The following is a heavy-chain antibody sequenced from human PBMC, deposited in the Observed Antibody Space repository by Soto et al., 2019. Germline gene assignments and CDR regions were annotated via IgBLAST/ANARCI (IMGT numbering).Heavy chain of an antibody. CDR3: VRIRYQLPSSVLWLDP. D-gene: IGHD3-16*01. J-gene: IGHJ5*02. CDR2: INHVGGT. V-gene: IGHV4-34*01. CDR1: CGFPSESY. Sequence: SETLSLTCAVYCGFPSESYWTWIRQPPGKGLEWIGEINHVGGTNYNPSLKSRVTMSVDTSQNQFSLRLISVTAADTAMYFCVRIRYQLPSSVLWLDPWGQGTPVTVSS.